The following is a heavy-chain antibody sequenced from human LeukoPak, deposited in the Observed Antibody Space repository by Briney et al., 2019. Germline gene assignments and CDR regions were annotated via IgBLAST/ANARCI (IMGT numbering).Heavy chain of an antibody. CDR3: ARTRTTVTTDYYYYGMDV. J-gene: IGHJ6*02. V-gene: IGHV2-70*11. CDR2: IDWDDDK. CDR1: GFSLSTSGMC. Sequence: SGPALVKPTQTLTLTCTFSGFSLSTSGMCVSWIRQPPGKALEWLARIDWDDDKYYSTSLKTRLTISKDTSKNQVVLTMTNMDPVDTATYYCARTRTTVTTDYYYYGMDVWGQGTTVTVS. D-gene: IGHD4-17*01.